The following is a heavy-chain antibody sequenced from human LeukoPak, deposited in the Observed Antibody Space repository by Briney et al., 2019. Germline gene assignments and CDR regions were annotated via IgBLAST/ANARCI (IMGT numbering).Heavy chain of an antibody. CDR2: IKQDGSEK. CDR1: GFTFSSYW. D-gene: IGHD4-17*01. V-gene: IGHV3-7*03. Sequence: GGSLRLSCAASGFTFSSYWMSWVRQAPGKGLKWVANIKQDGSEKYYVDSVKGRFTISRDNAKNSLYLQMNSLRAEDTAVYYCARGVTTSQIDYWGQGTLVTVSS. CDR3: ARGVTTSQIDY. J-gene: IGHJ4*02.